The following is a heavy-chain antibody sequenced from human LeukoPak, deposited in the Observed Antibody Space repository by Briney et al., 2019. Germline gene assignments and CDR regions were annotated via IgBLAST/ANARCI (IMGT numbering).Heavy chain of an antibody. CDR2: IYYSGGT. Sequence: SETLSLTCTVSGGSISSYYWSWIRQPPGKGLEWIGYIYYSGGTNYNPSLKSRVTISVDTSKNQFSLKLSSVTAADTAVYYCARGYYDYVWGSYRPYDPWGQGTLVTVSS. D-gene: IGHD3-16*02. V-gene: IGHV4-59*01. CDR3: ARGYYDYVWGSYRPYDP. J-gene: IGHJ5*02. CDR1: GGSISSYY.